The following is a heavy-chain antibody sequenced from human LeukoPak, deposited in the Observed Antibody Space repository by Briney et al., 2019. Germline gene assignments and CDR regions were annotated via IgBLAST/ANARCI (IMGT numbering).Heavy chain of an antibody. V-gene: IGHV3-23*01. CDR3: AKDLRGQIVVVPAATVWGY. Sequence: QPGGSLRLSCAASGFTFSSYAMSWVRQAPGKGLEWVSAISGSGGSTYYADSVKGRFTISRDNSKNTLYLQMNSLRAEDTAVYYCAKDLRGQIVVVPAATVWGYWGQRTLVTVSS. CDR2: ISGSGGST. D-gene: IGHD2-2*01. J-gene: IGHJ4*02. CDR1: GFTFSSYA.